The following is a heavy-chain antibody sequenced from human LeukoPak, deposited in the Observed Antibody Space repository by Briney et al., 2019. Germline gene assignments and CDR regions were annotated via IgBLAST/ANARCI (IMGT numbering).Heavy chain of an antibody. D-gene: IGHD3-3*01. CDR1: GFTFSSYA. Sequence: PGGSLRLSCAASGFTFSSYAMSWVRQAPGKGLEWVSAISGSGGSTHYADSVKGRFTISRDNSKNTLYLQMNSLRAEDTAVYYCAKDGEGYYDFWSGYYGPFDYWGQGTLVTVSS. CDR3: AKDGEGYYDFWSGYYGPFDY. V-gene: IGHV3-23*01. CDR2: ISGSGGST. J-gene: IGHJ4*02.